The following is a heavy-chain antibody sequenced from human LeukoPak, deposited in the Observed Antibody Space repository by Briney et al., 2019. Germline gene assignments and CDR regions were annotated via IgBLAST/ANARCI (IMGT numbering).Heavy chain of an antibody. D-gene: IGHD3-22*01. CDR1: GYTFTTYA. CDR2: ISTYNGNT. CDR3: AREYDSSVDFDY. J-gene: IGHJ4*02. V-gene: IGHV1-18*01. Sequence: GASVKVSCKASGYTFTTYAISWVRQAPGQGLEWMGWISTYNGNTNYAQKFQGRVSMTTDTSTSTAYMELRSLRSDDTAVYYCAREYDSSVDFDYWGQGTLVTVSS.